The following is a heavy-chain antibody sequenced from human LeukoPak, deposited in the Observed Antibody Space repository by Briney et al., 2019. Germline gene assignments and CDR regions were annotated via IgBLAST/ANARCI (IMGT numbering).Heavy chain of an antibody. CDR1: GFAVSSHY. Sequence: GGSLRLSCAASGFAVSSHYMSWVRQAPGRGLEWVSVIYNDGTTYYADSVKGRFTLSRDTSKNTLYLQMNSLRAEDTAVYYCARVKSITGTNYDYWGQGTLVTVSS. V-gene: IGHV3-66*01. J-gene: IGHJ4*02. D-gene: IGHD1-7*01. CDR2: IYNDGTT. CDR3: ARVKSITGTNYDY.